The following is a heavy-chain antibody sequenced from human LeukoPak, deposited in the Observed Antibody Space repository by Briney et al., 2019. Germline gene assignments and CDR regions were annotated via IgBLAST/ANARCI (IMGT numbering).Heavy chain of an antibody. V-gene: IGHV3-15*01. CDR1: GFTFSNAW. Sequence: PAGSLRLSCAASGFTFSNAWMSWVRQAPGKGLEWVGRILSKSEGGSADYSSPVKGRFTISRDDSKNTLYLQMDSLKTEDTAIYYCTTESYDRWGQGTLVTVSS. D-gene: IGHD3-22*01. CDR2: ILSKSEGGSA. J-gene: IGHJ4*02. CDR3: TTESYDR.